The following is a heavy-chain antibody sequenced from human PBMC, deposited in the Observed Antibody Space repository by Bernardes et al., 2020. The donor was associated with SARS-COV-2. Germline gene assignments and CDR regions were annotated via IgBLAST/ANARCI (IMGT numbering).Heavy chain of an antibody. D-gene: IGHD3-22*01. J-gene: IGHJ6*02. CDR1: GSPFTGSY. V-gene: IGHV1-2*02. CDR3: ALPPTNFDRYGMDV. CDR2: ITPNSGGT. Sequence: VEVSCKASGSPFTGSYIHWVRQAPGQGLEWMGWITPNSGGTNYAQKFQGRVTMTRDTSISTAYMELTRLRSDDTAVFYCALPPTNFDRYGMDVWGQGTTVTVSS.